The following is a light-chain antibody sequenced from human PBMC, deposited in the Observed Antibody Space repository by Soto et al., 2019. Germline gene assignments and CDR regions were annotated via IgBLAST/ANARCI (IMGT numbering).Light chain of an antibody. CDR3: QQGVT. V-gene: IGKV3-20*01. CDR1: QSLTTNY. CDR2: DAS. J-gene: IGKJ4*01. Sequence: DSVLTQSTGTLSLSPGERATLSCRASQSLTTNYLAWYQQKPGQAPRLLIYDASSRATGIPDRFSGSGSGTDFTLTSARLEPEDFAVFYCQQGVTFGGGTKVEIK.